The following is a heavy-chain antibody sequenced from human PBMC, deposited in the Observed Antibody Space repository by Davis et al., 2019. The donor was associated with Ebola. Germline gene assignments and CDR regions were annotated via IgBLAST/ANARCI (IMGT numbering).Heavy chain of an antibody. D-gene: IGHD1/OR15-1a*01. CDR2: IKPDGSAE. CDR1: GFTVSSNY. V-gene: IGHV3-7*01. J-gene: IGHJ4*02. Sequence: GESLKISCAASGFTVSSNYMNWIRQAPGKGLELVANIKPDGSAEYYVDSVKGRFTISRDNAKDSLYLQMNSLRVEDTAIYYCAREMRGTADSHWGQGTLVTVSS. CDR3: AREMRGTADSH.